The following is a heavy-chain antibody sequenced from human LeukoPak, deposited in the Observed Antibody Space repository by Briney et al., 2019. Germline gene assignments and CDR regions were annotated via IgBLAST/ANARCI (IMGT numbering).Heavy chain of an antibody. CDR3: AKAGRGGAITMVREVKGDYYMDV. Sequence: GRSLRLSCAASGFTFSTFWMSWVRQAPGKGLEYLANTKQEGREKNYVDSVKGRLTISRANAKNSLNLQMSSLRAEDTAVYYCAKAGRGGAITMVREVKGDYYMDVWGKGTTVTISS. D-gene: IGHD3-10*01. V-gene: IGHV3-7*03. CDR2: TKQEGREK. J-gene: IGHJ6*03. CDR1: GFTFSTFW.